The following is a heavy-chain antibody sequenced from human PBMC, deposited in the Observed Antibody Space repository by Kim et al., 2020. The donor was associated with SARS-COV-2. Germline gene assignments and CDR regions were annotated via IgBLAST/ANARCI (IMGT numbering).Heavy chain of an antibody. V-gene: IGHV3-7*01. D-gene: IGHD3-10*01. CDR3: ARDQSLITMVRGVITRGYGMDV. Sequence: GGSLRLSCAASGFTFSSYWMSWVRQAPGKGLEWVANIKQDGSEKYYVDSVKGRFTISRDNAKNSLYLQMNSLRAEDTAVYYCARDQSLITMVRGVITRGYGMDVWGQGTTVTVSS. CDR2: IKQDGSEK. CDR1: GFTFSSYW. J-gene: IGHJ6*02.